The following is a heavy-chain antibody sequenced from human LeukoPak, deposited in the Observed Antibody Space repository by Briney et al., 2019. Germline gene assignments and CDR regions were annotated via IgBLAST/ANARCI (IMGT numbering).Heavy chain of an antibody. CDR1: GGSISSYC. Sequence: SETLSLTCTVSGGSISSYCWSWIRQPPGKGLEWIGYIYYSGSTNYNPSLKSRVTISVDTSKNQFSLKLSSVTAADTAVYYCARHAHYGGKVDDWGQGTLVTVSS. CDR2: IYYSGST. J-gene: IGHJ4*02. V-gene: IGHV4-59*08. CDR3: ARHAHYGGKVDD. D-gene: IGHD4-23*01.